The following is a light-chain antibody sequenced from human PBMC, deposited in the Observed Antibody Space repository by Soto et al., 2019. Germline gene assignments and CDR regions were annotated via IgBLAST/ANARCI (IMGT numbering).Light chain of an antibody. J-gene: IGKJ1*01. CDR2: GVS. CDR3: QQTYSTPRT. CDR1: QSISSY. V-gene: IGKV1-39*01. Sequence: DIQMTQSPSSLSASVGDRVTITCRASQSISSYLNWYQQKPGKPPKLLIYGVSSFQSGVPSRFSGSGSGTDFSLTITSLQPEDFATYYCQQTYSTPRTFGQGTKVEIK.